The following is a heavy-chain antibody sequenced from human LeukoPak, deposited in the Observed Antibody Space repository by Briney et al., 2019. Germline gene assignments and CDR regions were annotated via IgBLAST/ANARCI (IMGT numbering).Heavy chain of an antibody. Sequence: RSLRLSCAASGFTFSSYGMHWVRQAPGKGLEWVSSISSSSSYIYYADSVKGRFTISRDNAKNSLYLQMNSLRSEDTAVYYCARVGPINSGYVNYFDYWGQGTLVTVSS. J-gene: IGHJ4*02. CDR1: GFTFSSYG. D-gene: IGHD5-12*01. V-gene: IGHV3-21*04. CDR3: ARVGPINSGYVNYFDY. CDR2: ISSSSSYI.